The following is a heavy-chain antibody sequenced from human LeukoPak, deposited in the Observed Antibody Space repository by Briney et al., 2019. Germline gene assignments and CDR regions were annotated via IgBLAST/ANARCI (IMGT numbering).Heavy chain of an antibody. V-gene: IGHV4-39*01. CDR2: GYYSGTT. CDR1: GGSISSGVNY. CDR3: ATWRTAKTGFDY. J-gene: IGHJ4*02. Sequence: SETLSLTCTVSGGSISSGVNYWGWIRQAPGKGLEWIGSGYYSGTTYYNPSLKSRVTIYVDTSKNQFSLKLSSVAAADTAVYYCATWRTAKTGFDYWGQGTLVTVSS. D-gene: IGHD1-1*01.